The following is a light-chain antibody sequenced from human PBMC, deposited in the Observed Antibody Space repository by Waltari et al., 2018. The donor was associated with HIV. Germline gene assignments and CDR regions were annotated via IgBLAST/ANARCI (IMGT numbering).Light chain of an antibody. Sequence: EVVLTQSPGTLSLSLGERGTLSCRASQSLGNTFLACYQQKPGQGPRLLIYGASRRATGTPDRFSGSGSGTDFTLTISGLEPEDFAVYYCHQYESSPFTFGPGTKVVVK. J-gene: IGKJ3*01. CDR3: HQYESSPFT. CDR2: GAS. CDR1: QSLGNTF. V-gene: IGKV3-20*01.